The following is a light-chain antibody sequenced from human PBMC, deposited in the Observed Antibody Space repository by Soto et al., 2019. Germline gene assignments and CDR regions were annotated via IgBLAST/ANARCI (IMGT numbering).Light chain of an antibody. CDR2: GAS. Sequence: EIVLTQSPGTLSLSPGERATLSCRTSQSVSSSHLAWYQQKPGQAPRLLIYGASNRATGIPDRFSGSGSGTDFTLTISRLEPEDFAMYYCKQYGSSPGTFGQGTKVDIK. V-gene: IGKV3-20*01. J-gene: IGKJ1*01. CDR3: KQYGSSPGT. CDR1: QSVSSSH.